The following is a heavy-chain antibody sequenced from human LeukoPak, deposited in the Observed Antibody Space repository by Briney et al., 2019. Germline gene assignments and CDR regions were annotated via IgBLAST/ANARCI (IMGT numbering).Heavy chain of an antibody. CDR1: GYTFTSYG. J-gene: IGHJ6*02. V-gene: IGHV1-18*01. Sequence: ASVKVSCKASGYTFTSYGISWVRQAPGQGLEWMGWISAYNGNTNYAQKLQGRVTMTTDTSTSTAYMELRSLRSDDTAVYYCAKDPSPGYYGSGPYGMDVWGQGTTVTVSS. D-gene: IGHD3-10*01. CDR2: ISAYNGNT. CDR3: AKDPSPGYYGSGPYGMDV.